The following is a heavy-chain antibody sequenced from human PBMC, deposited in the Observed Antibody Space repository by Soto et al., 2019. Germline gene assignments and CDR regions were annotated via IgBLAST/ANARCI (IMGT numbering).Heavy chain of an antibody. V-gene: IGHV3-11*01. J-gene: IGHJ5*02. CDR2: ISSSGSTI. CDR1: GFTFSDYY. CDR3: ARRVLGYCSSTSCYGGDWFDP. D-gene: IGHD2-2*01. Sequence: GGSLRLSCAASGFTFSDYYMSWIRQAPGKGLEWVSYISSSGSTIYYADSVKGRFTISRDNAKNSLYLQMNSLRAEDTAVYYCARRVLGYCSSTSCYGGDWFDPWGQGTLVTVSS.